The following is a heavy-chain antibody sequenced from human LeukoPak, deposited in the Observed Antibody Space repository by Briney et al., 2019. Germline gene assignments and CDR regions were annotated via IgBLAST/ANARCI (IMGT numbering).Heavy chain of an antibody. Sequence: ASVKVSCKASVYTFTNYGISWVRQAPGQGLEWMGWISGYNANTNYVQKFQGRVTMTTDTSTHTAYMELRSLRSDDTAVYYCARGSHRLYDYVWGTYESKDYWGQGTLVTVSS. CDR2: ISGYNANT. J-gene: IGHJ4*02. CDR1: VYTFTNYG. CDR3: ARGSHRLYDYVWGTYESKDY. V-gene: IGHV1-18*01. D-gene: IGHD3-16*01.